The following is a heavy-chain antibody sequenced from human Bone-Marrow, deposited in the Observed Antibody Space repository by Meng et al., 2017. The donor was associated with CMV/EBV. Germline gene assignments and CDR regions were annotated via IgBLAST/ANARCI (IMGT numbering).Heavy chain of an antibody. V-gene: IGHV3-30-3*01. J-gene: IGHJ4*02. CDR1: GFTFSSYA. CDR3: ARFLASY. CDR2: ISYDGSNK. Sequence: GESLKISCAASGFTFSSYAMHWVRQAPGKGLEWVAVISYDGSNKYYADSVKGRFTISRDNSKNTLYLQMNSLRAEDTAVYYGARFLASYWGQGTLVTVSS.